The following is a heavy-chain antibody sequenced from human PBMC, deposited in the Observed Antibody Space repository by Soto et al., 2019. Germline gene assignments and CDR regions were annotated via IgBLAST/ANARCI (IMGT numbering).Heavy chain of an antibody. CDR1: GGSFSGYY. V-gene: IGHV4-34*01. Sequence: PSETLSLTCAVYGGSFSGYYWSWIRQPPGKGLEWIGEINHSGSTNYNPSLKSRVTISVDTSKNQFSLKLSSVTAVDTAVYYCARAYYGSGYYYYYGMDVWGQGTTVTVSS. CDR2: INHSGST. D-gene: IGHD3-10*01. CDR3: ARAYYGSGYYYYYGMDV. J-gene: IGHJ6*02.